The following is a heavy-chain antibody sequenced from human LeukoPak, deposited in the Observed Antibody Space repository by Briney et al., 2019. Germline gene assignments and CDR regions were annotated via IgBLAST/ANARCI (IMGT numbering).Heavy chain of an antibody. V-gene: IGHV4-38-2*02. CDR2: IYHSGST. Sequence: SETLSLTCTVSGYSISSGYYWGWIRQPPGKGLEWIGIIYHSGSTNYNPSLKSRVTISVDTSKNQFSLKLSSVTAADTAVYYCARRRGEAVVVITGIDYWGQGTLVTVSS. CDR1: GYSISSGYY. D-gene: IGHD3-22*01. J-gene: IGHJ4*02. CDR3: ARRRGEAVVVITGIDY.